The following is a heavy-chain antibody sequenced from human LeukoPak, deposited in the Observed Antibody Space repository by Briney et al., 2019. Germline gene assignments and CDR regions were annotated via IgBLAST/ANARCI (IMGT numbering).Heavy chain of an antibody. Sequence: SETLSLTCTVSGGSISSGSYYWSWIRQPPGKGLEWIGEINHSGSTNYNPSLKSRVTISVDTSKNQFTLKLSSVTAADTAVYYCARLHYYDRSGYYWGQGTLVTVSS. CDR3: ARLHYYDRSGYY. CDR1: GGSISSGSYY. V-gene: IGHV4-39*01. D-gene: IGHD3-22*01. J-gene: IGHJ4*02. CDR2: INHSGST.